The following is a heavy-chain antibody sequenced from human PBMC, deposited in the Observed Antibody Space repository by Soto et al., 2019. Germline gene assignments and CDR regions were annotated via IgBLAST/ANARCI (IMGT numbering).Heavy chain of an antibody. V-gene: IGHV4-31*03. CDR1: GGSLSSGSSY. CDR3: ATSVEAGNSFFDS. D-gene: IGHD6-13*01. CDR2: IYYSGST. J-gene: IGHJ4*02. Sequence: SESLSLTCTVSGGSLSSGSSYWTCIRQYPGKGLEWIGYIYYSGSTYYNPSLKSRVTISVDTSKSQFSLRLSSVTAADTAVYYCATSVEAGNSFFDSWGQGNMITVYS.